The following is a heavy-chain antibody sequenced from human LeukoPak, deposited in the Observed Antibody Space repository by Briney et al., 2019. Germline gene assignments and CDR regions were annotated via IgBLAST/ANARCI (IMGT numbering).Heavy chain of an antibody. J-gene: IGHJ5*02. CDR1: GFTFSSYG. Sequence: GRSLRLSCAASGFTFSSYGMHWVRQAPGKGLEWVAVIWYDGSNKYYADSVKGRFTISRDNSKNTLYLLMTSLRVEDTAVYYCATAKYDYGDPVGWFDPWGPGTLVTVSS. D-gene: IGHD4-17*01. V-gene: IGHV3-33*01. CDR2: IWYDGSNK. CDR3: ATAKYDYGDPVGWFDP.